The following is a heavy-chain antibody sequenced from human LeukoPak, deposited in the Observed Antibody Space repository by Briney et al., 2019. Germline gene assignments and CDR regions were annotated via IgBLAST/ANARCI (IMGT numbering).Heavy chain of an antibody. CDR3: ARLGGYNLSRNAFDI. CDR2: AYVNGHT. CDR1: GGSVSSTAYY. Sequence: PSETLSLTCTVSGGSVSSTAYYWGWIRRTPGKGLEWIGNAYVNGHTYYNPSLKSRVTIVVDTSKNEFSLKLSSVTAADTAVYYCARLGGYNLSRNAFDIWGRGTLVTVSS. D-gene: IGHD5-24*01. V-gene: IGHV4-39*01. J-gene: IGHJ3*02.